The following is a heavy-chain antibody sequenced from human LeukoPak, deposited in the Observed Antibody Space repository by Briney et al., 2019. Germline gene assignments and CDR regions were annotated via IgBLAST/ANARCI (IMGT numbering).Heavy chain of an antibody. V-gene: IGHV3-9*01. D-gene: IGHD3-10*01. CDR1: GFTFGDYA. CDR3: AKGYGSGSYYSPDY. CDR2: ISWNSGSI. J-gene: IGHJ4*02. Sequence: PGRSLRLSCAASGFTFGDYAMHWVRQAPGKGLEWVSGISWNSGSIDYADSVKGRFTISRDNAKNSLYLQMNSLRAEDTALYYCAKGYGSGSYYSPDYWGQGTLVTVSS.